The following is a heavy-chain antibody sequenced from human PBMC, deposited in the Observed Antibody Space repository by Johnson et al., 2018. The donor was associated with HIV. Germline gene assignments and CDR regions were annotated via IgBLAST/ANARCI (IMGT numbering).Heavy chain of an antibody. CDR1: VFTFSSYA. CDR3: ARKVVTADDAFDI. V-gene: IGHV3-64*01. Sequence: MLLVESGGGLVQPGGSLRLSCAASVFTFSSYAMHWVRQAPGKGLEYVSAISSNGGSTYYANSVKGRFTISRDNSKNTLYLQMGSLRAEDMAVYYCARKVVTADDAFDIWGQGTMVTVSS. CDR2: ISSNGGST. J-gene: IGHJ3*02. D-gene: IGHD2-21*02.